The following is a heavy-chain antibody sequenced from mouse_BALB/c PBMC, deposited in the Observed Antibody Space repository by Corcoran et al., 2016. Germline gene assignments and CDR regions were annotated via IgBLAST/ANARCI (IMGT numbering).Heavy chain of an antibody. D-gene: IGHD3-2*02. CDR2: INTYTGEP. CDR3: ARGTAQDAMDY. Sequence: QIQLVQSGPELKKPGETVKISCKASGYTFTNYGMNWVKQAPGKGLKWMGWINTYTGEPTYADDFKGRFAFSLETSASTAYLQINNLKNEDTATYFCARGTAQDAMDYWGQGTSVTVSS. CDR1: GYTFTNYG. J-gene: IGHJ4*01. V-gene: IGHV9-3-1*01.